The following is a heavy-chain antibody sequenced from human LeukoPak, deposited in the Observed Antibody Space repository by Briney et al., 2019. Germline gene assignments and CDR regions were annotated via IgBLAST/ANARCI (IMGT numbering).Heavy chain of an antibody. Sequence: GGSLRLSCAAPGFTFSSYSMNWVRQAPGKGLEWVSSISSSSSYIYYADSVKGRFTISRDNAKNSLYLQMNSLRAEDTAVYYCARAGDRGIDYWGQGTLVTVSS. CDR2: ISSSSSYI. J-gene: IGHJ4*02. V-gene: IGHV3-21*01. D-gene: IGHD3-10*01. CDR1: GFTFSSYS. CDR3: ARAGDRGIDY.